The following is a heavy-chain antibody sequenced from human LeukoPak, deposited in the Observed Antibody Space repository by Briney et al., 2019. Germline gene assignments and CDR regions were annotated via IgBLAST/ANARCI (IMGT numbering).Heavy chain of an antibody. D-gene: IGHD6-19*01. CDR2: TYYRSKWYN. V-gene: IGHV6-1*01. CDR1: GDSVSSNSAA. J-gene: IGHJ6*03. Sequence: SQTLSLTCAISGDSVSSNSAAWSWIRQSPSGGLEWLGRTYYRSKWYNDYAVSVKSRITINPDTSKNQFSLQLNSVTPEDTAVYYCARARYNSNYDYYYMDIWGKGTTVTVSS. CDR3: ARARYNSNYDYYYMDI.